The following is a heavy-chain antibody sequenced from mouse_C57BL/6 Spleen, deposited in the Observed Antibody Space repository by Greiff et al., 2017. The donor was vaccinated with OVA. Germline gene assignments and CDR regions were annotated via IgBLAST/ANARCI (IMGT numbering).Heavy chain of an antibody. V-gene: IGHV5-17*01. CDR3: ARGIYDGYYLDY. CDR2: ISSGSSTI. J-gene: IGHJ2*01. D-gene: IGHD2-3*01. Sequence: EVQRVESGGGLVKPGGSLKLSCAASGFTFSDYGMHWVRQAPEKGLEWVAYISSGSSTIYYADTVKGRFTISRDNAKNTLFLQMTSLRPEDTAMYYCARGIYDGYYLDYWGQGTTLTVSS. CDR1: GFTFSDYG.